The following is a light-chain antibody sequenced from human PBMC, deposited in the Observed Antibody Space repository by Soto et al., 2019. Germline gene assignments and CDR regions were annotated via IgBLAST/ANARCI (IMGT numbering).Light chain of an antibody. CDR1: QSISSY. V-gene: IGKV1-39*01. CDR2: AAS. J-gene: IGKJ1*01. Sequence: DIQMTQSPSSLSASVGDRVTITCRASQSISSYLNWYQQKPGTPPRLLIYAASSLQSGVPSRFSGSGSGTDFTLTINSLQPEDFATYSCQQSYNSPQTFGQGTKVDIK. CDR3: QQSYNSPQT.